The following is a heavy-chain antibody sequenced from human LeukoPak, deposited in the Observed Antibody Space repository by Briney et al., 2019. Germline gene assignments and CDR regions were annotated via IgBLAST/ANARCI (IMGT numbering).Heavy chain of an antibody. Sequence: SETLSLTCTVSGGSISSYYWSWIRKPRGKGLEWIGYIYYSGSTNYNPSLKSRVTISVDTSKNQFSLKLSSVTAADTAVYYCARERGVAVAGTWVDYWGQGTLVTVSS. CDR3: ARERGVAVAGTWVDY. V-gene: IGHV4-59*01. CDR2: IYYSGST. CDR1: GGSISSYY. J-gene: IGHJ4*02. D-gene: IGHD6-19*01.